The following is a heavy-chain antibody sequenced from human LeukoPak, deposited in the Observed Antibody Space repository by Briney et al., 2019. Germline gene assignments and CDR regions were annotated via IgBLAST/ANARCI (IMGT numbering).Heavy chain of an antibody. D-gene: IGHD3-16*02. CDR3: ARDGRYDYVWGSYRSAFYYFDY. J-gene: IGHJ4*02. CDR1: GFTFSSYA. V-gene: IGHV3-30*04. CDR2: ISYDGSNK. Sequence: GGSLRLSCAASGFTFSSYAMHWVRQAPGKELEWVAVISYDGSNKYYADSVKGRFTISRDNSKNTLYLQMNSLRAEDTAVYYCARDGRYDYVWGSYRSAFYYFDYWGQGTLVTVSS.